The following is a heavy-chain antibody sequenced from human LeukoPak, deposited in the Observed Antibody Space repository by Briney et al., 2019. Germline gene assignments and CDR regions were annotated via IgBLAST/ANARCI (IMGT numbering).Heavy chain of an antibody. CDR1: GGSISSTSYY. J-gene: IGHJ4*02. V-gene: IGHV4-39*01. D-gene: IGHD1-26*01. CDR3: ARHGYSGSYIDY. Sequence: PSGTLSLTCTVSGGSISSTSYYWGWVRQPPGKGRGWIGIMYYSGSTYYNPSLKSRATISVDTSKNQFSLKLSSVTAADTAVYFCARHGYSGSYIDYWGQGTLVTVSS. CDR2: MYYSGST.